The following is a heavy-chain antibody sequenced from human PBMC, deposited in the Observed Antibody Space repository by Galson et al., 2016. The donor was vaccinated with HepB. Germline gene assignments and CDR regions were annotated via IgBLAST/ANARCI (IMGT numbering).Heavy chain of an antibody. CDR2: VHYSGDT. V-gene: IGHV4-59*12. CDR3: ARGNHYIWASYVH. Sequence: SETLSLTCTVSGDSISTYYWTWIRQTPGKGLEWIGYVHYSGDTNYNPSLGSRVSISVDTSKNQFSLKLTSVTAADTAVYFCARGNHYIWASYVHRGQGTLVTVSS. J-gene: IGHJ4*02. D-gene: IGHD3-16*01. CDR1: GDSISTYY.